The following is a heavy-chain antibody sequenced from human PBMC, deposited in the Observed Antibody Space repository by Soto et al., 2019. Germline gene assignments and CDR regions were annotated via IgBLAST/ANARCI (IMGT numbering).Heavy chain of an antibody. D-gene: IGHD6-13*01. J-gene: IGHJ4*02. CDR1: GFTFSSYG. CDR2: IWYDGSNK. V-gene: IGHV3-33*01. Sequence: GGSLRLSCAASGFTFSSYGMHWVRQAPGKGLEWVAVIWYDGSNKYYADSVKGRFTISRDNSKNTLYLQMNSLRAEDTAVYYCARTKIASSSWIHYFDYWGQGTLVTVSS. CDR3: ARTKIASSSWIHYFDY.